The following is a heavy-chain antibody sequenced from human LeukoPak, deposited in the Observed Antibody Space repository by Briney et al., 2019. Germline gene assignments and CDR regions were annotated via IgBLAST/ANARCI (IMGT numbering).Heavy chain of an antibody. CDR1: GFTFSSSG. V-gene: IGHV3-30*18. CDR2: ISYDGGNK. D-gene: IGHD1-26*01. J-gene: IGHJ4*02. Sequence: PGRSLRLSCAASGFTFSSSGMHWVRQAPGKGLEWVAVISYDGGNKYYADSVKGRFTISRDNSKNTLYLQMNSLIPEDTAVYYCAKGKIRWDDLGGFDYWGQGTLVTVSS. CDR3: AKGKIRWDDLGGFDY.